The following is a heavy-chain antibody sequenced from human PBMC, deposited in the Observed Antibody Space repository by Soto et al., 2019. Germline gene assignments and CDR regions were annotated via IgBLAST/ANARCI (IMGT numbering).Heavy chain of an antibody. CDR3: AREAAAGTPVTNWFDP. Sequence: HPGGSLRLSCAASGFTFSSYAMSWVRQAPGKGLEWVSAISGSGGSTYYADSVKGRFTISRDNTKNTLYLQMNSLRAEDTAVYYCAREAAAGTPVTNWFDPWGQGTLVTVSS. V-gene: IGHV3-23*01. J-gene: IGHJ5*02. CDR1: GFTFSSYA. CDR2: ISGSGGST. D-gene: IGHD6-13*01.